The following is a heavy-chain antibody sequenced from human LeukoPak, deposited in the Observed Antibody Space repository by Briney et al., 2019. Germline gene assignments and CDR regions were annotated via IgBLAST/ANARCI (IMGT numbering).Heavy chain of an antibody. Sequence: PSETLSLTCTVSGGSISSYYWSWIRQPPGKGLEWIGYIYYSGSTNYNPSLKSRVTISVDTSKNQFSLKLSSVTAADTAVYYCARVVFGVDPLNTVPHPWFDPWGQGTLVTVSS. CDR3: ARVVFGVDPLNTVPHPWFDP. V-gene: IGHV4-59*01. CDR1: GGSISSYY. CDR2: IYYSGST. J-gene: IGHJ5*02. D-gene: IGHD4-11*01.